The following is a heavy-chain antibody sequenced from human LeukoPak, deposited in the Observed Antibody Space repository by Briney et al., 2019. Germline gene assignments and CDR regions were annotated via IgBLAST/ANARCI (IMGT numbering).Heavy chain of an antibody. J-gene: IGHJ4*02. CDR1: GFTFGEYA. V-gene: IGHV3-49*03. CDR3: WLPETYYYDSSIYDRSDY. Sequence: PGRSLRLSRTASGFTFGEYAMSWFRQAPAKGLEGVGFITNKAFGGTAEYAASVKGRFTISRDDSRSISYLQMDNLRTEDTGVYYCWLPETYYYDSSIYDRSDYWGQGTLVTVSS. D-gene: IGHD3-22*01. CDR2: ITNKAFGGTA.